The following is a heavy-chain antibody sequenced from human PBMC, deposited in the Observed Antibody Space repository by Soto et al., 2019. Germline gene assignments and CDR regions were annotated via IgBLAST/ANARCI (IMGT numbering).Heavy chain of an antibody. CDR2: ISSAGLKT. CDR3: AKGRGLIHNDAFDI. Sequence: QAQLVESGGGVVQPGTSLRLSCVASTFTFNNFNMHWIRQAPGQGLDWLAVISSAGLKTYYPDSVKGRFTISRDKSTNTVSLQMSSLRTEDTAVYYCAKGRGLIHNDAFDIWGQGTMVIVS. CDR1: TFTFNNFN. D-gene: IGHD5-12*01. J-gene: IGHJ3*02. V-gene: IGHV3-30*18.